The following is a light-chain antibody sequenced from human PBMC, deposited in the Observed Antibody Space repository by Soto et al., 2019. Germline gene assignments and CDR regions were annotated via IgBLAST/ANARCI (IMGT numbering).Light chain of an antibody. V-gene: IGKV3-11*01. CDR1: QSVSSY. Sequence: IVLSQSPSTLSLSTGERATLSCRASQSVSSYLAWYQQKPGQAPRLLIYDASNRATGIPARFSGSGSGTDFTLTISSLEPEDFAVYYCQQRSNWPPITFAQGTRLAIK. CDR3: QQRSNWPPIT. J-gene: IGKJ5*01. CDR2: DAS.